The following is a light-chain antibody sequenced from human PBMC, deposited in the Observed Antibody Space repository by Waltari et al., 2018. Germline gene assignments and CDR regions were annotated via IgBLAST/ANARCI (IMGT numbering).Light chain of an antibody. CDR3: SSYTSNSTLV. V-gene: IGLV2-14*03. Sequence: QSALTQPASVSGSPGQSITISCTGTSSDVGGYHYVSWYQGQPGKAPKRMIYDVRNRPSVVSTRLSGSRSGNTASLTISGLQAEDEADYYCSSYTSNSTLVFGEGTKLTVL. CDR2: DVR. J-gene: IGLJ2*01. CDR1: SSDVGGYHY.